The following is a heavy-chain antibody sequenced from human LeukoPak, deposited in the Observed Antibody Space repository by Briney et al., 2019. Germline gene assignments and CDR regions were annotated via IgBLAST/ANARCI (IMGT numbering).Heavy chain of an antibody. V-gene: IGHV1-2*02. CDR3: ARDRLHRYAYYYYYMDV. Sequence: GASVKVSCKASGYTFTGYYMHWVRQAPGQGLEWMGWINPNSGGTNYAQKFQGRVTMTRDTSISTAYMELSRLRSDDTAVYYCARDRLHRYAYYYYYMDVWGKGTTVTISS. J-gene: IGHJ6*03. CDR1: GYTFTGYY. CDR2: INPNSGGT. D-gene: IGHD3-16*01.